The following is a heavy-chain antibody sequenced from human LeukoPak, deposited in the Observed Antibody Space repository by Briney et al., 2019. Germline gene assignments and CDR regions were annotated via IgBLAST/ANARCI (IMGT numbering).Heavy chain of an antibody. D-gene: IGHD6-19*01. CDR3: VGYTVAGTNFDY. CDR1: GDSFTSYW. J-gene: IGHJ4*02. V-gene: IGHV5-51*01. CDR2: IYPGDSDT. Sequence: GESLKISCKGSGDSFTSYWIGWVRQMSGKGLEWMGIIYPGDSDTRYSPSFQGRVTISADKSISTAYLQWSSLKASDTAMYYCVGYTVAGTNFDYWGQGTLVTVSS.